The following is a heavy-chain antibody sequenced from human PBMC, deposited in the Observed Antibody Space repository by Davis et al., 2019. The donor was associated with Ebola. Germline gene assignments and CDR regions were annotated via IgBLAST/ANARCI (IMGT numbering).Heavy chain of an antibody. CDR2: ISSSSSTI. CDR3: ARDKGSSAHYYGMDV. Sequence: GESLKISCAASGFTFSSYSMNWVRQAPGKGLEWVSYISSSSSTIYYADSVKGRFTISRDNAKNSLYLQMNSLRDEDTAVYYCARDKGSSAHYYGMDVWGQGTTVTVSS. CDR1: GFTFSSYS. V-gene: IGHV3-48*02. D-gene: IGHD6-6*01. J-gene: IGHJ6*02.